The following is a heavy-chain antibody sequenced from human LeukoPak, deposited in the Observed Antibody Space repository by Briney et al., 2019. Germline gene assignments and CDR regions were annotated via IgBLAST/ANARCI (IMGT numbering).Heavy chain of an antibody. Sequence: SETLSLTCTVSGAPFNSDDHYWNWIPQSPGKGLEGIGSIHPSGMLYNNPSLKSRVTISVDTSKNQFSLKLSSVTAADTAVHYCARGEDKWLAHSYTDWGQGTLVTVSS. V-gene: IGHV4-39*07. CDR3: ARGEDKWLAHSYTD. D-gene: IGHD6-19*01. CDR1: GAPFNSDDHY. CDR2: IHPSGML. J-gene: IGHJ4*02.